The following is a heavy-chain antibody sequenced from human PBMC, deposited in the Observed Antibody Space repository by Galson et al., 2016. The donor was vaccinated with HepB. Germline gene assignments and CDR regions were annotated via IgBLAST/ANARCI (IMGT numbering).Heavy chain of an antibody. Sequence: SLRLSCAASGFTFAGYSMNWVRQAPGKGLEWVSYSSSNSAYIYYANSVKGRFTISRDHAKNPLYLLMNSLRAEDTAVYYCARDSVDRLRRVTFDIWGQGTMVIVSS. V-gene: IGHV3-21*01. D-gene: IGHD4-17*01. J-gene: IGHJ3*02. CDR1: GFTFAGYS. CDR2: SSSNSAYI. CDR3: ARDSVDRLRRVTFDI.